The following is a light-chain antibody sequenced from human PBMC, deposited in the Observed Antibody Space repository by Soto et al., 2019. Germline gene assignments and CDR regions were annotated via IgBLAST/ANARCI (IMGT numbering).Light chain of an antibody. J-gene: IGKJ2*02. Sequence: DIQMTQSPSTLSASVGARVTITCRASQSISSWLAWYQQKPGKAPKLLIYKASSLESGVPSRFSGSGSGTEFTLTISSLQPDDFATYYCQQYNSSPWTFGQGTKLEIK. CDR3: QQYNSSPWT. CDR1: QSISSW. V-gene: IGKV1-5*03. CDR2: KAS.